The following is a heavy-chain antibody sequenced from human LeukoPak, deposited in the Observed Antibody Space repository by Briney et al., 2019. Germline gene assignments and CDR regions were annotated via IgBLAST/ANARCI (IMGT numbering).Heavy chain of an antibody. Sequence: PGGSLRLSCAVSGFSVSSFGMSWVRQAPGKGLEWISPISADGETTYYADSVKGRFLISRDNSKNALSLQLNSLRADDTGVYYCAQGYNSGWYPNWGQGSLVSVSS. J-gene: IGHJ4*02. V-gene: IGHV3-23*01. CDR2: ISADGETT. CDR1: GFSVSSFG. D-gene: IGHD6-19*01. CDR3: AQGYNSGWYPN.